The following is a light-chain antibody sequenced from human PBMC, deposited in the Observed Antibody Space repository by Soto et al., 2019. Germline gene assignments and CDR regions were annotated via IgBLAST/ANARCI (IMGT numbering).Light chain of an antibody. CDR3: QVWDKSSDSNYV. Sequence: SYELTQPPSVSVAPGQTARVTCGGDNIGSKRVHWYQQKPGQAPVLVVFDDSDRPSGIPERFSGSNSGNTATLTISRVEAGDEADYYCQVWDKSSDSNYVFGIGTKVTVL. J-gene: IGLJ1*01. CDR2: DDS. V-gene: IGLV3-21*02. CDR1: NIGSKR.